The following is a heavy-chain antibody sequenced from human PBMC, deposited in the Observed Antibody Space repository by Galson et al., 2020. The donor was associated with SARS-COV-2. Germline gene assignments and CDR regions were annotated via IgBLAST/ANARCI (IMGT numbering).Heavy chain of an antibody. V-gene: IGHV3-30*04. J-gene: IGHJ1*01. CDR3: ASYSSQGQYFQH. CDR2: ISYDGSNK. D-gene: IGHD6-13*01. Sequence: GGSLRLSCAASGFTFSSYAMHWVRQAPGKGLEWVAVISYDGSNKYYADSVKGRFTISRDNSKNTLYLQMNSLRAEDTAVYYCASYSSQGQYFQHWGQGTLVTVSS. CDR1: GFTFSSYA.